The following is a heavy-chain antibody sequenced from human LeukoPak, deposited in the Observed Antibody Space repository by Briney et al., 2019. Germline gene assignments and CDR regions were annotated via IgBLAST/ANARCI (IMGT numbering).Heavy chain of an antibody. D-gene: IGHD7-27*01. CDR3: ARHSAEKYTGAYGWAPPDDY. V-gene: IGHV3-30*03. Sequence: GGSLSLSCAGSGFTFNNYGVQGVRQAPGKGLECGAVISFEGSDKYYVDSVKGRFTIYRDHSKNTPYLQMNSLRTEDTAVYYCARHSAEKYTGAYGWAPPDDYWGQGTLVTVSS. CDR1: GFTFNNYG. J-gene: IGHJ4*02. CDR2: ISFEGSDK.